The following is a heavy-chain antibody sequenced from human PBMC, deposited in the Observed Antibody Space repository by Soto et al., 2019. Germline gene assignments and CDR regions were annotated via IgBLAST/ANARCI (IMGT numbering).Heavy chain of an antibody. CDR2: ISSSSSYI. Sequence: GGSLSLSCAASGFPFSSYSMNWVRQAPGKGLEWVSSISSSSSYIYYADSVKGRFTISRDNAKNSLYLQMNSLGAEDTAVYYCARDPDSDPDYWGQGTLVTVSS. J-gene: IGHJ4*02. CDR1: GFPFSSYS. D-gene: IGHD2-15*01. V-gene: IGHV3-21*01. CDR3: ARDPDSDPDY.